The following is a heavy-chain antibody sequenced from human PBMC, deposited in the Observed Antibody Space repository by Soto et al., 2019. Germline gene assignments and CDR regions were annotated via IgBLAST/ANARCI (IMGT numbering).Heavy chain of an antibody. Sequence: GGSLRLSCAASGFTFSTYTMNWVRQAPGKGLEWISSISSGSSYIYYAGSVKGRFTISRDNAKNSLFLQMSSLRADDTAVYYCARDILSGGAYPDSWGQGTKVTVSS. D-gene: IGHD3-10*01. CDR1: GFTFSTYT. J-gene: IGHJ5*01. CDR3: ARDILSGGAYPDS. CDR2: ISSGSSYI. V-gene: IGHV3-21*01.